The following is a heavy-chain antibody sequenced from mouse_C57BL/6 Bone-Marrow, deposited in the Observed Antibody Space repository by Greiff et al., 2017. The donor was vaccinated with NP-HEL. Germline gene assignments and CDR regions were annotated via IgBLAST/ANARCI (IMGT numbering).Heavy chain of an antibody. CDR2: IYPRSGNT. CDR1: GYTFTSYG. V-gene: IGHV1-81*01. Sequence: LQKSGAELARPGASVKLSCKASGYTFTSYGISWVKQRTGQGLEWIGEIYPRSGNTYYNEKFKGKATLTADKSSSTAYMELRSLTSEDSAVYFCARIEWGGMDYWGQGTSVTVSS. D-gene: IGHD1-3*01. CDR3: ARIEWGGMDY. J-gene: IGHJ4*01.